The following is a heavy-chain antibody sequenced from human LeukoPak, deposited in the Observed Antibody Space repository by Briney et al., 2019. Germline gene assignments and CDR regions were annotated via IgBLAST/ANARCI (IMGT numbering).Heavy chain of an antibody. CDR1: GGSISSYY. J-gene: IGHJ4*02. CDR3: ASRSPYYGSLDY. V-gene: IGHV4-59*01. D-gene: IGHD3-10*01. CDR2: IYYSGST. Sequence: SETLSLTCTVSGGSISSYYWSWIRQPPGKGLEWIGYIYYSGSTNYNPSLQSRVTISVDTSKNQFSLKLSSVTAADTAVYYCASRSPYYGSLDYWGQGTLVTVSS.